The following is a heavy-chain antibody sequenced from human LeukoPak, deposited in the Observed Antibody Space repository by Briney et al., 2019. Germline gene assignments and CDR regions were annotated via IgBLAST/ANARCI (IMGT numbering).Heavy chain of an antibody. CDR3: ARPGEGSSWSLAH. CDR1: GYSFTAYY. J-gene: IGHJ4*02. CDR2: IDPTGGST. Sequence: ASVKVSCKASGYSFTAYYVHWVRQAPGQGLEWMGRIDPTGGSTTYAQKFQGRVTMTRDMDTSTVFMELSSLRSEDTAFYHCARPGEGSSWSLAHWGQGALVTVS. D-gene: IGHD6-13*01. V-gene: IGHV1-46*01.